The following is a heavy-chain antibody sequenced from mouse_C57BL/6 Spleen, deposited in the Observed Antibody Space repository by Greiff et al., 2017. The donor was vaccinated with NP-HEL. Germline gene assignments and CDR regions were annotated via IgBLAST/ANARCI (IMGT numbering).Heavy chain of an antibody. CDR1: GFTFSDYY. CDR2: INYDGSST. V-gene: IGHV5-16*01. CDR3: ARVGSSYGAMDY. Sequence: EVKLVESEGGLVQPGSSMKLSCTASGFTFSDYYMAWVRQVPEKGLEWVANINYDGSSTYYLDSLKSRFIISRDNAKNILYLQMSSLKSDDTATYYCARVGSSYGAMDYWGQGTSVTVSS. D-gene: IGHD1-1*01. J-gene: IGHJ4*01.